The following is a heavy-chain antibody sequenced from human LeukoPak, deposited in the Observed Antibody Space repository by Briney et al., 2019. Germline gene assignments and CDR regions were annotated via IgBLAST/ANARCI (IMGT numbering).Heavy chain of an antibody. CDR3: ARGGRDGFTYDLDY. CDR1: GGTFSSYA. CDR2: IIPIFGTA. V-gene: IGHV1-69*13. J-gene: IGHJ4*02. Sequence: SVKVSCKASGGTFSSYAISWVRQAPGQGLEWMGGIIPIFGTANYAQKFQGRVTITADESTSTAYMELSSLRSEDTAVFYCARGGRDGFTYDLDYWGQGTLVTVSS. D-gene: IGHD5-24*01.